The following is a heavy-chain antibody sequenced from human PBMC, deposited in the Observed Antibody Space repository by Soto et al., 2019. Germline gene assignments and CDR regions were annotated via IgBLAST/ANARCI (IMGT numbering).Heavy chain of an antibody. D-gene: IGHD6-6*01. CDR3: ARRARPDFYYMDV. V-gene: IGHV3-64*01. J-gene: IGHJ6*03. CDR1: GFTLSGYA. Sequence: EVQLAESGGGLAQPGGSLRLSCAASGFTLSGYAMDWVRPAPGKGLEYVSGISSNGVGTYYANSVQGRFTIFRDNSKNTVYLQMGSLRPEDMAVYYCARRARPDFYYMDVWGKGTTVTVSS. CDR2: ISSNGVGT.